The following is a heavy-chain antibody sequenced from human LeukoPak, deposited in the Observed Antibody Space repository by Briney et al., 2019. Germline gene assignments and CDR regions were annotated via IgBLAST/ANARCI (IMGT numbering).Heavy chain of an antibody. J-gene: IGHJ4*02. D-gene: IGHD6-19*01. CDR2: IYGGGST. Sequence: PGGSLRLSCAASGFTVSSNYMSWVRQAPGKGLEWVSVIYGGGSTYYTDSVKGRVTISRDNSKNTLYLQMNSMRAEDTAVYYCARLGSGWSVDYWGQGTLVTVSS. V-gene: IGHV3-66*04. CDR3: ARLGSGWSVDY. CDR1: GFTVSSNY.